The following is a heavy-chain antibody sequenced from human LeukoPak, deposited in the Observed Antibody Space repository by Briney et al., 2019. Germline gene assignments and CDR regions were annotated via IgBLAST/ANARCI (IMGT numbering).Heavy chain of an antibody. Sequence: ASVKVSCKASGYTFTSYGISWVRQAPGQGLEWMGWISAYNGNTNYAQKLQGRVTMTTDTSTSTAYMELRSLRSDDTAVYYCARDHDFWSGYYSPNWFDPWGQGTLVTVSS. CDR3: ARDHDFWSGYYSPNWFDP. J-gene: IGHJ5*02. D-gene: IGHD3-3*01. CDR1: GYTFTSYG. V-gene: IGHV1-18*01. CDR2: ISAYNGNT.